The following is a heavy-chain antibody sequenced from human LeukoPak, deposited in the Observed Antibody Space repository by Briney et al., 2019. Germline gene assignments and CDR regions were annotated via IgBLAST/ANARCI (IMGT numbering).Heavy chain of an antibody. J-gene: IGHJ4*02. CDR2: IYHSGST. V-gene: IGHV4-4*02. CDR3: GRDYYVRGINPS. D-gene: IGHD3-10*02. CDR1: GGSISSSNW. Sequence: SETLSLTCAVSGGSISSSNWWSWVRQPPGKGLEWIGEIYHSGSTNYNPSLKSRVTISVDKSKNQFSLKLSSVTAADTAVYYCGRDYYVRGINPSGGREPLVPFS.